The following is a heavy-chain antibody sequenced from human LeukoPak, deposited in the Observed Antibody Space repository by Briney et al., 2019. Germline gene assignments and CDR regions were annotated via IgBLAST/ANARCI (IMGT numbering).Heavy chain of an antibody. Sequence: GGSLRLSCAASGFTFSSYWMSWVRQAPGKGLEWVANIKQDGSEECYVDSVKGRFTISRDNAKNSLYLQMNSLRAEDTAVYYCASTYGGRDYWGQGTLVTVS. CDR3: ASTYGGRDY. CDR1: GFTFSSYW. CDR2: IKQDGSEE. J-gene: IGHJ4*02. V-gene: IGHV3-7*01. D-gene: IGHD1-26*01.